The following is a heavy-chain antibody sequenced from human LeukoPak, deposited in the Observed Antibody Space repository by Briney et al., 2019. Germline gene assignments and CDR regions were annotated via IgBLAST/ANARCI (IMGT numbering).Heavy chain of an antibody. CDR2: INPNSGGT. CDR1: GYTFTGYY. J-gene: IGHJ4*02. D-gene: IGHD3-3*01. CDR3: ARVEPGFWSGYYFSRGLYYFDY. V-gene: IGHV1-2*02. Sequence: ASVKVSCKASGYTFTGYYMHWVRQAPGQGLEWMGWINPNSGGTNYAQKFQGRVTMTRDTSISTAYMELSRLRSDDTAVYYCARVEPGFWSGYYFSRGLYYFDYWGQGTLVTVSS.